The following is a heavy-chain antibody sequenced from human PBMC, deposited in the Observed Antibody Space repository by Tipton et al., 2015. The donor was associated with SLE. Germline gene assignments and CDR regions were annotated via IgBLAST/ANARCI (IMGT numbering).Heavy chain of an antibody. CDR3: ARVAAAAGRYYFDY. Sequence: SLRLSCAASGFTFSSYAMHWVRQAPGKGLEWVAVISYDGSNKYYADSVKGRFTISRDNSKNTLYLQMNSLRAEDTAVYYCARVAAAAGRYYFDYWGQGTPVTVSS. J-gene: IGHJ4*02. D-gene: IGHD6-13*01. V-gene: IGHV3-30*04. CDR1: GFTFSSYA. CDR2: ISYDGSNK.